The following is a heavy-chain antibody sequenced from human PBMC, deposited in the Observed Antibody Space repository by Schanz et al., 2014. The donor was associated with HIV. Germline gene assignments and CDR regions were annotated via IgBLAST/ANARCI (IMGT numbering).Heavy chain of an antibody. D-gene: IGHD3-22*01. CDR3: AKPEYDSRGNSQSHFDY. CDR1: GFNFNNYA. J-gene: IGHJ4*02. CDR2: ISESGGPT. Sequence: EVQLLGSGGGLEQPGGSLRLSCAASGFNFNNYAMTWVRQAPGKGLEWVPSISESGGPTYYADSVNGRFTIARDNSKNTLYLQMTTLRIDDTAVYYCAKPEYDSRGNSQSHFDYWGQGTLVTVSS. V-gene: IGHV3-23*01.